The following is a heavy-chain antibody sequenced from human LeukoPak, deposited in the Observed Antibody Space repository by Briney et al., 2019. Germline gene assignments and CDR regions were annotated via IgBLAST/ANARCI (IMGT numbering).Heavy chain of an antibody. Sequence: ASVKVSCKASGYTFTSYAMNWVRQAPGQGLEWMGWINTNTGNPTYAQGFTGRFVFSLDTSVSTAYLQISSLKAEDTAVYYCARGVKGEYDYVWGSYREYYFDYWGQGTLVTVSS. CDR3: ARGVKGEYDYVWGSYREYYFDY. CDR1: GYTFTSYA. J-gene: IGHJ4*02. V-gene: IGHV7-4-1*02. D-gene: IGHD3-16*02. CDR2: INTNTGNP.